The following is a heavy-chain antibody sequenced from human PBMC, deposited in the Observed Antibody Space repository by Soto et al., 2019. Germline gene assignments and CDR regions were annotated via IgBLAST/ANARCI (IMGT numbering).Heavy chain of an antibody. V-gene: IGHV3-48*01. CDR3: ARVDYIRIPDYCMDV. Sequence: EVQLVESGGGLVQPGGSLRLSCAASGFTFSSYSMNWVRQAPGKGLEWVSYISTSSTTIYYADSVKGRFTISRDNAKNSLYLQMNSLRAEDTAVYYCARVDYIRIPDYCMDVWGQGTTVNVSS. CDR2: ISTSSTTI. J-gene: IGHJ6*02. CDR1: GFTFSSYS. D-gene: IGHD4-4*01.